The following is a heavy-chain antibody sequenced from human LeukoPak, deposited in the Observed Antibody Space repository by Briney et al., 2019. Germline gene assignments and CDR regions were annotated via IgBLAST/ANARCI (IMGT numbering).Heavy chain of an antibody. D-gene: IGHD3-10*01. V-gene: IGHV3-21*01. J-gene: IGHJ4*02. Sequence: GGSLRLSCVASGFTFSSYYIHWVRQAPGKGLEWVSSSSASNYIYYADSLKGRFTISKDNAKNSLYLQMNSLRAEDTAVYYCARALYYGSGTYACFDYWGQGTLVTVSS. CDR3: ARALYYGSGTYACFDY. CDR2: SSASNYI. CDR1: GFTFSSYY.